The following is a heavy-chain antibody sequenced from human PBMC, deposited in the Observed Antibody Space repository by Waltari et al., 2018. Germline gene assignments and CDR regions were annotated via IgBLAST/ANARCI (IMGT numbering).Heavy chain of an antibody. V-gene: IGHV4-59*01. D-gene: IGHD2-21*02. CDR3: ARAETSITPGWFDP. CDR2: IYYSGST. CDR1: GGSISSYY. J-gene: IGHJ5*02. Sequence: QVQLQESSPGLVKPSETLSLTCTVSGGSISSYYWSWIRQPPGKGLEWIGYIYYSGSTNYNPSLKSRVTISVDTSKNQFSLKLSSVTAADTAVYYCARAETSITPGWFDPWGQGTLVTVSS.